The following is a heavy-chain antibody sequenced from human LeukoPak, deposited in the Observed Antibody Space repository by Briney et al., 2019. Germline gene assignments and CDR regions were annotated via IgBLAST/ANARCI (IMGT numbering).Heavy chain of an antibody. Sequence: SETLSLTCTVSGGSVSSGSYYWSWLRQPPGKGLEWIGYIYYSGSTNYNPSLKSRVTISVDTSKNQFSLKLSSVTAADTAVYYCARDRGALLWFGESRRYFDYWGQGTLVTVSS. D-gene: IGHD3-10*01. J-gene: IGHJ4*02. CDR3: ARDRGALLWFGESRRYFDY. V-gene: IGHV4-61*01. CDR1: GGSVSSGSYY. CDR2: IYYSGST.